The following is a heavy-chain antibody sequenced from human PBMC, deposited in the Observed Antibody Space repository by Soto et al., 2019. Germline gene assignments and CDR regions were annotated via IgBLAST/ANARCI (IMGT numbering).Heavy chain of an antibody. D-gene: IGHD6-13*01. CDR2: ISYDGSNK. CDR3: AKDRSWSHYYYYGMDV. Sequence: GGCLRLSCASSAYNFSSYAMHWFSQSPAKGLEWVAVISYDGSNKYYADSVKGRFTISRDNSKNTLYLQMNSLRAEDTAVYYCAKDRSWSHYYYYGMDVWGQGNTVTVSS. CDR1: AYNFSSYA. V-gene: IGHV3-30*04. J-gene: IGHJ6*02.